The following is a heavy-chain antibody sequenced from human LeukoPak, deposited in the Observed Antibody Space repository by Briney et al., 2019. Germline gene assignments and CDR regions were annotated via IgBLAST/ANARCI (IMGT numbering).Heavy chain of an antibody. CDR3: AKLDGYYYDSSGS. Sequence: GGSLRLSCEASGFTFSSSAMNWVRQAPGKGLEWVSSISVSGDRTYYADSVKGRFTISRDNSKNTLFLQMNSLRAEDTAVYYCAKLDGYYYDSSGSWGQGTLVTVSS. J-gene: IGHJ5*02. CDR2: ISVSGDRT. V-gene: IGHV3-23*01. D-gene: IGHD3-22*01. CDR1: GFTFSSSA.